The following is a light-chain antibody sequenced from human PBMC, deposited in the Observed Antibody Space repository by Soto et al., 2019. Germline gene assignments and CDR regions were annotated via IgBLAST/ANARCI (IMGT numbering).Light chain of an antibody. V-gene: IGKV3-20*01. CDR2: AS. CDR3: QHYGTSAL. J-gene: IGKJ3*01. Sequence: EIMLTQSPGTLFLYPGERATLSCRASQSVSDSYLAWYQQKPGQAPRLLIYASSRATGIPDRFSGSGSGTDFTLTISRLEPEDFAVYYCQHYGTSALFGPGTKVDIK. CDR1: QSVSDSY.